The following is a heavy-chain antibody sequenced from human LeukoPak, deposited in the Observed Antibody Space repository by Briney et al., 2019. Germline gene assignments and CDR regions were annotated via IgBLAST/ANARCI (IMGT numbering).Heavy chain of an antibody. Sequence: GGSLRLSCAASGFTFSNFWMSWVRQAPGKGLEWVANIKQDGSEKHYVDSVKGRFTISRDNAKNSLYLQMNSLRAEDTAVYYCAKGLYSSGWYDYWGQGTLVTVSS. CDR3: AKGLYSSGWYDY. CDR2: IKQDGSEK. D-gene: IGHD6-19*01. V-gene: IGHV3-7*01. J-gene: IGHJ4*02. CDR1: GFTFSNFW.